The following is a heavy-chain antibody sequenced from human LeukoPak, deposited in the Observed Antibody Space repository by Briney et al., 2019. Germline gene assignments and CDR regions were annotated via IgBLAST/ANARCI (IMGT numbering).Heavy chain of an antibody. CDR1: GFTFDDYG. CDR3: ARAGSSGWYDVYYYYYMDV. J-gene: IGHJ6*03. D-gene: IGHD6-19*01. V-gene: IGHV3-20*04. CDR2: INWNGGST. Sequence: GSLRLSCAASGFTFDDYGMSWVRQAPGKGLEWVSGINWNGGSTGYADSVKGRFTISRDNAKNSLYLQMNSLRAEDTALYYCARAGSSGWYDVYYYYYMDVWGKGTTVTVSS.